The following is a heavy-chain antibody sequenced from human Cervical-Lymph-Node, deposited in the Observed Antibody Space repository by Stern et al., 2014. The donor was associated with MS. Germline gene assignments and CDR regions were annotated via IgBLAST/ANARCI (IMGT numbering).Heavy chain of an antibody. CDR3: ARVMITFGGVIALITPFDH. CDR1: GFTFTDYY. CDR2: VNPYSGDT. Sequence: QVQLVQSGAEVKKPGASVKVSCQAAGFTFTDYYWHWVRQAPGEGLEWMGRVNPYSGDTDYAQKFQGRVTMTRDASISTAYMELSSLRSDDTAVYYCARVMITFGGVIALITPFDHWGQGTLVTVSS. J-gene: IGHJ4*02. V-gene: IGHV1-2*06. D-gene: IGHD3-16*02.